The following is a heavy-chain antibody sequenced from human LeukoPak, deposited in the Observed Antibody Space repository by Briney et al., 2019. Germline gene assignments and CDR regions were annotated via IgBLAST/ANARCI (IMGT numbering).Heavy chain of an antibody. CDR3: ARDYRIQIAPGTHTHYYYYYMDV. Sequence: GRSLRLSCASSEFTFRSYAMYWVRQAPGKGLECVAVISYDGNDKYYADSVKGRFTISRDNSKNTLYLQMNSLRAEDTAVYYCARDYRIQIAPGTHTHYYYYYMDVWGKGTTVPVSS. CDR2: ISYDGNDK. D-gene: IGHD5-18*01. J-gene: IGHJ6*03. V-gene: IGHV3-30-3*01. CDR1: EFTFRSYA.